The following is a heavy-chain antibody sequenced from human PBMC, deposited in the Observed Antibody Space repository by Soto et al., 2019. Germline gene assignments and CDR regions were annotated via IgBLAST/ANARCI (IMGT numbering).Heavy chain of an antibody. CDR1: GGSISSYY. CDR2: IYYSGST. V-gene: IGHV4-59*08. J-gene: IGHJ4*02. CDR3: ARHGWGLLWFGELSD. Sequence: QVQLQESGPGLVKPSETLSLTRTVSGGSISSYYWSWIQQPPGKGLEWIGYIYYSGSTNYNPSLKSRVTISVDTSKNQFSLKLSSVTAADTAVYYCARHGWGLLWFGELSDWGQGTLVTVSS. D-gene: IGHD3-10*01.